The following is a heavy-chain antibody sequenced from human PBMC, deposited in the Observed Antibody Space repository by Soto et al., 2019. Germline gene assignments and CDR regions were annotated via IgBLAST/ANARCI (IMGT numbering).Heavy chain of an antibody. J-gene: IGHJ4*02. CDR3: AKDGILDTSGHYYYFDY. CDR1: GFTFRSYG. V-gene: IGHV3-30*18. Sequence: GGSLRLSFAASGFTFRSYGMHWVRQAPGKGLEWVAVISYDGSNKYYADSVKGRFTISRDNSKNTLYLQMNSLGPEDTAVYYCAKDGILDTSGHYYYFDYWGQGTLVTVSS. D-gene: IGHD3-22*01. CDR2: ISYDGSNK.